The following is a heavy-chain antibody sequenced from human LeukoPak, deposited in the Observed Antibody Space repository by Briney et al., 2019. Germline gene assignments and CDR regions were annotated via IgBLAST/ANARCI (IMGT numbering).Heavy chain of an antibody. CDR2: ISGRSSHT. CDR1: GFTFSDYD. J-gene: IGHJ4*02. Sequence: GGSLRLSCSASGFTFSDYDMNWIRQAPGKGLEWISAISGRSSHTYYGDSVKGRFSISRDNAKNLLYLQMNGLGAEDTAVYYCGRAFPPLRTSSAGDLWGQGTLVTVSS. V-gene: IGHV3-21*06. CDR3: GRAFPPLRTSSAGDL. D-gene: IGHD3-16*01.